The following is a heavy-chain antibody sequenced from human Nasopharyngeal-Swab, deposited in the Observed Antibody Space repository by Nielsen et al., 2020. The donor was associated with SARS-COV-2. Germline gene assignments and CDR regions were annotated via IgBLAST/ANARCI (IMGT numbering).Heavy chain of an antibody. CDR3: ARRAYCSGGSCYSPYYHYMDV. CDR1: GYSFTSYW. J-gene: IGHJ6*03. CDR2: IDPSDSYT. D-gene: IGHD2-15*01. Sequence: KVSCKGSGYSFTSYWISWVRQMPGKGLEWMGRIDPSDSYTNYSPSFQGHVTISADKSISTAYLQWSSLKASDTAMYYCARRAYCSGGSCYSPYYHYMDVWGKGTTVTVSS. V-gene: IGHV5-10-1*01.